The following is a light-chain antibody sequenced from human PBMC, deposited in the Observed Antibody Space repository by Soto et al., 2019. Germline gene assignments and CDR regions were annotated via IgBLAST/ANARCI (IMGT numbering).Light chain of an antibody. CDR3: QQYNDWPPT. V-gene: IGKV3-15*01. CDR1: QSFSSN. Sequence: EVVMSQSAAALSVSPGERATLSCRASQSFSSNLAWYQQKPGRSPRLLIYGASTRASGMPARFSGSGSGTEFTLTISSLQSEDFAVYYCQQYNDWPPTFGHGTKVDIK. J-gene: IGKJ1*01. CDR2: GAS.